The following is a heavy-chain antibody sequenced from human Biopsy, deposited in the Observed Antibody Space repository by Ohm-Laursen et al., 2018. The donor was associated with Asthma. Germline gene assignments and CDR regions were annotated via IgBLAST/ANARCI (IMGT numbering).Heavy chain of an antibody. D-gene: IGHD2-21*01. CDR3: AGWGSFGFDY. CDR2: IYYSGST. J-gene: IGHJ4*02. CDR1: GDSISSIDYY. Sequence: TLSLTCSVSGDSISSIDYYWSWIRQHPGKGLEWIEYIYYSGSTYYNPSLKSRVTISVNTSKNQFSLNLTSVTAADTAVYYCAGWGSFGFDYWGQGTLVTVSS. V-gene: IGHV4-31*03.